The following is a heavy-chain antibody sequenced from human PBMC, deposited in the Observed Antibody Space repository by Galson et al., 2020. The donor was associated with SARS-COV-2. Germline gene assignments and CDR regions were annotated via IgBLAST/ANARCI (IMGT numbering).Heavy chain of an antibody. V-gene: IGHV3-30*04. J-gene: IGHJ3*02. CDR3: ARSGPSLAGTMGAFDI. D-gene: IGHD6-19*01. CDR2: ISYDGTEK. Sequence: RGSLRLSCAASGFTFFSYAINWVRQAPGKGLEWVAVISYDGTEKYYGDSVKGRFTISRDNSRNILYLQVDSLRPEDTAVYYCARSGPSLAGTMGAFDIWGQGTMVTVSS. CDR1: GFTFFSYA.